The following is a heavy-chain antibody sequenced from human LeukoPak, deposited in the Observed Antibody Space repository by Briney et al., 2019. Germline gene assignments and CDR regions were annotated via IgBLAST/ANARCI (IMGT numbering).Heavy chain of an antibody. Sequence: SETLSLTCTVSGGSIRSYYWSWIRQPPGKGLEWVGYIFYSGSTSYNPSLNSRVSISVDASKNQFSLKLTSVTAADTAVYYCARHFDYWGQGTLVTVSS. CDR3: ARHFDY. V-gene: IGHV4-59*08. J-gene: IGHJ4*02. CDR1: GGSIRSYY. CDR2: IFYSGST.